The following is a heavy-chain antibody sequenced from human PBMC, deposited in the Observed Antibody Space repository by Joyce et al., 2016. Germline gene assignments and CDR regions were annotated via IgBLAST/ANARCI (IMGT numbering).Heavy chain of an antibody. D-gene: IGHD4-23*01. V-gene: IGHV3-74*01. CDR1: GFTFSNYW. Sequence: DVQLVESGGGLVQPGGSLRLSCAAAGFTFSNYWMHWVRQAPGKGLVWVSRINKHGDSTTTADSVKGRITISRDNAKNTLFLQMITLRLEDTAVYYYARERYYGGHVHFDYWGQGTLVTVSS. J-gene: IGHJ4*02. CDR2: INKHGDST. CDR3: ARERYYGGHVHFDY.